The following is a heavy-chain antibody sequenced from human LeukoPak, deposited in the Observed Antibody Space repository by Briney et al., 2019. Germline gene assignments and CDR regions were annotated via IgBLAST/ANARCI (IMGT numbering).Heavy chain of an antibody. Sequence: SQTLSLTCTVSGCSISSGGYYWSWIRQPAGKGLEWIGRIYTSGSTNYNPSLKSRVTISVDTSKNQFSLKLSSVTAADTAVYYCAGDEGVGAWAFDYWGQGTLVTVSS. CDR2: IYTSGST. CDR1: GCSISSGGYY. V-gene: IGHV4-61*02. CDR3: AGDEGVGAWAFDY. J-gene: IGHJ4*02. D-gene: IGHD1-26*01.